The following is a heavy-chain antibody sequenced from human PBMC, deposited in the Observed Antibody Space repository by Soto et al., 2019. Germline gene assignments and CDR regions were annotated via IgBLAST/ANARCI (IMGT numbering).Heavy chain of an antibody. J-gene: IGHJ5*02. CDR3: ARAGADGAYYDFWSGYYTSVEFDP. V-gene: IGHV4-59*13. CDR2: IYYCGST. CDR1: GGSISSYD. D-gene: IGHD3-3*01. Sequence: SETLSLTCTVSGGSISSYDWRWIRQPPGKGLEWNWNIYYCGSTHYNPSLKSRVPISVDTYKNQFFLMLSSVTAADTAVYYCARAGADGAYYDFWSGYYTSVEFDPWGQGTQVTVSS.